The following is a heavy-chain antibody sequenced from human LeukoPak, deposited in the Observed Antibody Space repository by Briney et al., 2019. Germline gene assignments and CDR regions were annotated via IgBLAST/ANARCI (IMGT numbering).Heavy chain of an antibody. Sequence: SVKVSCKASGGTFSSYAISWVRQAPGQGLEWMGGIIPIFGTANHAQKFQGRVTITADESTSTAYMELSSLRSEDTAVYYCARVPLVPAAIWAYYYGMDVWGQGTTVTVSS. CDR1: GGTFSSYA. D-gene: IGHD2-2*01. CDR3: ARVPLVPAAIWAYYYGMDV. V-gene: IGHV1-69*13. J-gene: IGHJ6*02. CDR2: IIPIFGTA.